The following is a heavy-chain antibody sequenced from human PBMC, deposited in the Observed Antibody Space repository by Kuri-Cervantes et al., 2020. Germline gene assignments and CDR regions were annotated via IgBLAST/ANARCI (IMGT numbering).Heavy chain of an antibody. Sequence: SETLSLTCTVSGGSFSSNNYYWSWIRQHPGRRLEWIGYILSTGNTYYNPSLESRVIISVDTSKKQFSLKLSSVTAADTAVYYCAREWARDSDGSGSYIHNYGLDVWGQGTTVTVSS. J-gene: IGHJ6*02. V-gene: IGHV4-31*03. CDR2: ILSTGNT. CDR3: AREWARDSDGSGSYIHNYGLDV. CDR1: GGSFSSNNYY. D-gene: IGHD3-10*01.